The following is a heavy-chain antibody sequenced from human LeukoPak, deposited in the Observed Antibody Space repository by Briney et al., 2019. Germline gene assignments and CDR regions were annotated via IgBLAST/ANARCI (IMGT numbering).Heavy chain of an antibody. D-gene: IGHD2-2*01. CDR2: IKSKTDGGTT. CDR3: TTDPGEPAAKEDAFYI. V-gene: IGHV3-15*01. CDR1: GFTFSNAW. J-gene: IGHJ3*02. Sequence: AGGSLRLSCAASGFTFSNAWMSWVRQAPGKGLEWVGRIKSKTDGGTTDYAAPVKGRFTISRDDSKNTLYLQMNSLKTEDTAVYYCTTDPGEPAAKEDAFYIWGQGTLVTVSS.